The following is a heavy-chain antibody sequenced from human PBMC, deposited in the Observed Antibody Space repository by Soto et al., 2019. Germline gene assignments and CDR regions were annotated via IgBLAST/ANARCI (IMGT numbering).Heavy chain of an antibody. CDR2: LSFGGGNK. D-gene: IGHD3-22*01. J-gene: IGHJ6*02. Sequence: QPGGSLRLSCAASRFIFSSYIIFWVRQAPGKGLEWAALLSFGGGNKYYADSVKGRFTISRDNSKNTLYLQMNSLRAEDTAVYYCAKDPYYYDSSGPPLGMDVWGQGTTVTVSS. V-gene: IGHV3-30*18. CDR3: AKDPYYYDSSGPPLGMDV. CDR1: RFIFSSYI.